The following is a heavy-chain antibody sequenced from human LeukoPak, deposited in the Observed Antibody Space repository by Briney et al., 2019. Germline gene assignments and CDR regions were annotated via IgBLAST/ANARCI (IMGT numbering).Heavy chain of an antibody. CDR2: IAYEGSRK. J-gene: IGHJ5*02. CDR1: GFTFSNYA. CDR3: AKDSDYSGNYPDH. Sequence: GGSLRLSCTVSGFTFSNYAMRWVRQAPGKGLEWVATIAYEGSRKYYADSVKGRFTVSRDNSQNTLYLQMNSLRAEDTAVYYCAKDSDYSGNYPDHWGQGALVTVSS. D-gene: IGHD4-23*01. V-gene: IGHV3-30-3*01.